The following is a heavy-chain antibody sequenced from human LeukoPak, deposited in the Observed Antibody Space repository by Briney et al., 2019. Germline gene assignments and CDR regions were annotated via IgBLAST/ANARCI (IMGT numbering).Heavy chain of an antibody. Sequence: SGSGGSTYYADSVKGRFSISRDNSKNTLYLQVNSLRADDTAVYYCANSGLNRFECWGQGALVTVSS. V-gene: IGHV3-23*01. J-gene: IGHJ4*02. D-gene: IGHD2-15*01. CDR2: SGSGGST. CDR3: ANSGLNRFEC.